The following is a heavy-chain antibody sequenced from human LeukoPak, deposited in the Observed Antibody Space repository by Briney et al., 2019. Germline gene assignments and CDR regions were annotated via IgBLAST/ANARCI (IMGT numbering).Heavy chain of an antibody. CDR2: IYTSGST. Sequence: SETLSLTCTVSGGSLSSYYWSWIRQPPGKGLEWIGYIYTSGSTNYNRSLKSRVTISVDTSKNQFSLKLSSVTAADTAVYYCARHYSSNLGWFDLWGQGTLVTVSS. CDR3: ARHYSSNLGWFDL. CDR1: GGSLSSYY. D-gene: IGHD6-13*01. J-gene: IGHJ5*02. V-gene: IGHV4-4*09.